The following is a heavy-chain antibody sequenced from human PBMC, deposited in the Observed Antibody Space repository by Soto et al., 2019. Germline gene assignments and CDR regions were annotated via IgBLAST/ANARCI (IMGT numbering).Heavy chain of an antibody. V-gene: IGHV3-23*01. J-gene: IGHJ4*02. Sequence: PGGSLRLSCVASGFTFSSYSLSWVRQAPGKGLEWLSDISGSGGTIYYAESVKGRFTISRDNSKNTLYLQMNSLRAEDTAVYYCAKKCSNYYDSSGYSDYWGPGTRVTVFS. CDR2: ISGSGGTI. CDR3: AKKCSNYYDSSGYSDY. CDR1: GFTFSSYS. D-gene: IGHD3-22*01.